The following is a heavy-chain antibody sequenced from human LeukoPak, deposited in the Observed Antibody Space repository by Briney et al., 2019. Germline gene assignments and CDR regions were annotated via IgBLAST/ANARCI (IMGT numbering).Heavy chain of an antibody. D-gene: IGHD3-22*01. Sequence: SETLSLTCTVSGGSISSYYWTWIRQPPGKGLEGMGYIYYSGSTKYNPSFKSRVTISVDMSKNQFSLKLNSVTAADTAVYYCARWNYDSSGYYPDYWGQGTLVTVSS. CDR1: GGSISSYY. V-gene: IGHV4-59*01. CDR3: ARWNYDSSGYYPDY. J-gene: IGHJ4*02. CDR2: IYYSGST.